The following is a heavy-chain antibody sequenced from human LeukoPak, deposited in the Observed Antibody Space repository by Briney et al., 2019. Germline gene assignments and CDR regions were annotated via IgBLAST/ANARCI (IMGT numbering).Heavy chain of an antibody. CDR3: ARDLIVEAPPVASSSWYANWFDP. Sequence: ASVKVSCKASGYTFTSYYMHWVRQAPGQGLEWMGIINPSGGSTSYAQKFQGRVTMTRDMSTSTVYMELSSLRSEDTAVYYCARDLIVEAPPVASSSWYANWFDPWGQGTPVTVSS. D-gene: IGHD6-13*01. CDR1: GYTFTSYY. CDR2: INPSGGST. J-gene: IGHJ5*02. V-gene: IGHV1-46*01.